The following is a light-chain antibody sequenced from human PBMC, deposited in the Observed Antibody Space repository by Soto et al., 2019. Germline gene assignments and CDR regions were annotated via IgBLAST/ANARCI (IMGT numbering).Light chain of an antibody. Sequence: DIQMTQSPSTLSASVGDSDTITCRASQSISSWLAWYQQKPGKATKLLIYDASSLESGVPSRFSGSGSWTEFTLTISSLKPDDFATDYCQQYNSYSVYTFGQGTKLEIK. J-gene: IGKJ2*01. CDR3: QQYNSYSVYT. V-gene: IGKV1-5*01. CDR2: DAS. CDR1: QSISSW.